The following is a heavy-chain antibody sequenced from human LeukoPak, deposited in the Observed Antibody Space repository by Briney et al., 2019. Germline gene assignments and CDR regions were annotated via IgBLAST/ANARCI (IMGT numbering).Heavy chain of an antibody. J-gene: IGHJ4*02. V-gene: IGHV4-39*07. Sequence: PSETLSLTCTVSGGSISSSSYYWGWIRQPPGKGLEWIGSIYYSGSTYYNPSLKGRVTISVDTSKNQFSLKLSSVTAADTAVYYCARDAYYDSSGYYSDYWGQGTLVTVSS. CDR1: GGSISSSSYY. CDR3: ARDAYYDSSGYYSDY. D-gene: IGHD3-22*01. CDR2: IYYSGST.